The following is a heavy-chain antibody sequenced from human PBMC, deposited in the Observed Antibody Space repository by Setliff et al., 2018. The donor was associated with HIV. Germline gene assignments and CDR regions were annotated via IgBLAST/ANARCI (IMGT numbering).Heavy chain of an antibody. CDR1: GFTFSSYG. Sequence: GGSLRLSCAASGFTFSSYGMHWVRQAPGKGLEWVAFIRCDGSNKYYADSVKGRFTISRDNSKNTLYLQMNSLRAEDTAVYYCVKDGDYRNGDYDAFDIWGQGTMVTVSS. D-gene: IGHD4-17*01. CDR2: IRCDGSNK. J-gene: IGHJ3*02. V-gene: IGHV3-30*02. CDR3: VKDGDYRNGDYDAFDI.